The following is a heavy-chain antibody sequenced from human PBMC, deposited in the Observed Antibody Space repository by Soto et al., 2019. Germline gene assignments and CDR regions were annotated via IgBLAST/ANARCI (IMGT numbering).Heavy chain of an antibody. J-gene: IGHJ4*02. D-gene: IGHD2-8*01. CDR3: VRGGYCTNGVCYVDY. Sequence: ASVKVSCKASGYTFTGYYMHWVRQAPGQGLEWMGWINPNSGGTNYAQKFQGWVTMTRDTSISTAYMELSRLRSDDTAVYYCVRGGYCTNGVCYVDYWGQGTLVTVSS. CDR2: INPNSGGT. V-gene: IGHV1-2*04. CDR1: GYTFTGYY.